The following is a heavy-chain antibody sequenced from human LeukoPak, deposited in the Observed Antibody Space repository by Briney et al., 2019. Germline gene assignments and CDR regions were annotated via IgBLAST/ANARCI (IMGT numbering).Heavy chain of an antibody. Sequence: GGSLRLSCAASGFTFSDYYMSWIRQAPGKGLEWVSYISGSSSYTNYADSVKGRFTISRDNAKNSLYLQMNSLRAEDTAVYYCASYSTVTLFQHWGQGTLVTVSS. CDR2: ISGSSSYT. V-gene: IGHV3-11*06. CDR3: ASYSTVTLFQH. D-gene: IGHD4-17*01. J-gene: IGHJ1*01. CDR1: GFTFSDYY.